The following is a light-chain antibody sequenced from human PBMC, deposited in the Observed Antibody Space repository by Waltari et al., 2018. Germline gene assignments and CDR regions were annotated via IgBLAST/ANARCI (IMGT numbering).Light chain of an antibody. CDR1: QTIRSD. V-gene: IGKV3-15*01. Sequence: ETVMTQSPATLSVSPGERVILSCRASQTIRSDLAWYQQKPGQSPRLLIYGAYTRATAIPARFSGSGSGTEFTLTISSLQSEDFAFYYCQKYDHWPPAFGPGTKVDVK. CDR2: GAY. CDR3: QKYDHWPPA. J-gene: IGKJ3*01.